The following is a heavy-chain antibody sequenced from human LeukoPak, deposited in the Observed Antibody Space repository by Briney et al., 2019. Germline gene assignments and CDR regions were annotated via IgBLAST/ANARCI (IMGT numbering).Heavy chain of an antibody. CDR3: ARVHSGSYWPRDFDY. Sequence: ETGGSLRLSCAASGFTFSSYAMSWVRQAPGKGLEWVSAISGSGGSTYYADSVKGRFTISRDNAKNSLYLQMNSLRAEDTAVYYCARVHSGSYWPRDFDYWGQGTLVTVSS. CDR1: GFTFSSYA. D-gene: IGHD1-26*01. V-gene: IGHV3-23*01. CDR2: ISGSGGST. J-gene: IGHJ4*02.